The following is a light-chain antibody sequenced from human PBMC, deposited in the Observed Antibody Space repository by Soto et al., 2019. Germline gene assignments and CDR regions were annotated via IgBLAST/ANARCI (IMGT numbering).Light chain of an antibody. Sequence: EIVLPQSPATLSLSPGARATLSCGASESVRSNYLAWYQQRPGLAPRLLIDDVSSRATGIPDRFSGSGSGTDFTLTNSRLEHEDFAVYYCKQYSSSPALPFGGGTKVEIK. CDR3: KQYSSSPALP. CDR1: ESVRSNY. J-gene: IGKJ4*01. V-gene: IGKV3D-20*01. CDR2: DVS.